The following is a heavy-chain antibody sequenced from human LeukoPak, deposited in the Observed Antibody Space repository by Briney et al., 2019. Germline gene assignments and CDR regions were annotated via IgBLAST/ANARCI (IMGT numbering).Heavy chain of an antibody. Sequence: SETLSLTCTVSGGSISSYYWSWIRQPAGKGLEWIGRIYYSGSTNYNPSLKSRVTISVDTSKNQFSLKLSSVTAADTAVYYCARGRWIQLWLDYWGQGTLVTVSS. D-gene: IGHD5-18*01. V-gene: IGHV4-4*07. J-gene: IGHJ4*02. CDR3: ARGRWIQLWLDY. CDR1: GGSISSYY. CDR2: IYYSGST.